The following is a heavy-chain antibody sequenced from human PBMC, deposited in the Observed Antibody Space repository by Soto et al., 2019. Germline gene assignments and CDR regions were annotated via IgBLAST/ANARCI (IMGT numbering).Heavy chain of an antibody. CDR2: ISAYNGNT. CDR1: GYTFTSYG. D-gene: IGHD2-2*01. Sequence: GASVKVSCKASGYTFTSYGISWVRQAPGQGLEWMGWISAYNGNTNYAQKLQGRVTMTTDTSTSTAYMELRSLRSDDTAVYYCARDIVVVPAARRAFDIWGQGTMVTVSS. V-gene: IGHV1-18*01. J-gene: IGHJ3*02. CDR3: ARDIVVVPAARRAFDI.